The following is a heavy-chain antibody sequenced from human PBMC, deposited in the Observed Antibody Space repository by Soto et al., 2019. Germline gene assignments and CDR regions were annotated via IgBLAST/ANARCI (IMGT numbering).Heavy chain of an antibody. CDR3: ARGQSWHDLVWWLDP. CDR1: GYTLTSYY. V-gene: IGHV1-46*03. J-gene: IGHJ5*02. CDR2: IYPGGVNI. Sequence: ASVKVSCKAPGYTLTSYYMHWVRQAPGQGLEWMGTIYPGGVNIGYAQKFKGRVTMTKDTSTSTVYMELNSLTSEDTAVFYCARGQSWHDLVWWLDPWGQGTLFTVAS. D-gene: IGHD3-16*01.